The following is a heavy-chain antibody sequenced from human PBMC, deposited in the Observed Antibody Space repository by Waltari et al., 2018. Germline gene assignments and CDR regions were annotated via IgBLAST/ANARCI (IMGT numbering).Heavy chain of an antibody. CDR3: ARLYYDILTGYYGPGWEDY. D-gene: IGHD3-9*01. J-gene: IGHJ4*02. Sequence: QLQLQESGPGLVKPSETLSLTCTVSGGSISSSSYYWGWIRQPPGKGLEWIGSIYYSGSTYYNPSLKSRVTISVDTSKNQFSLKLSSVTAADTAVYYCARLYYDILTGYYGPGWEDYWGQGTLVTVSS. V-gene: IGHV4-39*01. CDR1: GGSISSSSYY. CDR2: IYYSGST.